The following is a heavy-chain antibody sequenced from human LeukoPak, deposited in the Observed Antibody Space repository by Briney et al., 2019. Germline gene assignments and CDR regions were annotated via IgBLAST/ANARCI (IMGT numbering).Heavy chain of an antibody. V-gene: IGHV3-74*03. Sequence: PGGSLRLSCAASGFTFSHYWMHWVRQAPGKGLLWVSRINPDGSDPTYADSVKGRFTISRDNAKNTLYLQMDSLRAEDTAVYYCARVFGGYSYGSFDYWGQGTLVTVSS. J-gene: IGHJ4*02. CDR2: INPDGSDP. D-gene: IGHD5-18*01. CDR3: ARVFGGYSYGSFDY. CDR1: GFTFSHYW.